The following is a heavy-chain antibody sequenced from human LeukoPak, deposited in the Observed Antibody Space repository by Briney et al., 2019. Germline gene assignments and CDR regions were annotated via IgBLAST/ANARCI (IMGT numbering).Heavy chain of an antibody. CDR3: AKPTDADSGYDLGGFDY. Sequence: PSGRSLRLSCAASGVTFSSYGMHWVRQAPGKGLEWVAVISYDGSNKYYADSVKGRFTISRDNSKNTLYLQMNSLRAEDTAVYYCAKPTDADSGYDLGGFDYWGQGTLVTVSS. V-gene: IGHV3-30*18. D-gene: IGHD5-12*01. J-gene: IGHJ4*02. CDR1: GVTFSSYG. CDR2: ISYDGSNK.